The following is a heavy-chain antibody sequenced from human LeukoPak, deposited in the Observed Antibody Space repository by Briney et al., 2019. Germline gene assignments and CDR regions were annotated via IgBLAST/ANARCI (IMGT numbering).Heavy chain of an antibody. CDR2: IYHSGSP. CDR1: GYSIGSGYY. V-gene: IGHV4-38-2*02. Sequence: SETLSLTCTVSGYSIGSGYYWGWIRQPPGKGLEWIGSIYHSGSPYYNPSLKSRVTISVDMSKNHFSLKLSSVTAADTAVYYCARGNWNDVVGYYFDYWGQGTLVTVSS. CDR3: ARGNWNDVVGYYFDY. J-gene: IGHJ4*02. D-gene: IGHD1-1*01.